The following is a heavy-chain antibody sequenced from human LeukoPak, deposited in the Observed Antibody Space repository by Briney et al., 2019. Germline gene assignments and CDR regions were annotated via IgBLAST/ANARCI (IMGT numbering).Heavy chain of an antibody. D-gene: IGHD6-25*01. CDR1: GYAITSHF. J-gene: IGHJ4*02. V-gene: IGHV1-46*01. Sequence: ASVKVSCKTSGYAITSHFMHWVRQAPGRGLEWVGTVHPDGETTTYGQKFQGRVTMTSDTSTSTVYMDLSSLRSEDTAVYYCAREAIAAGKNFDYWGQGTQVTVSS. CDR2: VHPDGETT. CDR3: AREAIAAGKNFDY.